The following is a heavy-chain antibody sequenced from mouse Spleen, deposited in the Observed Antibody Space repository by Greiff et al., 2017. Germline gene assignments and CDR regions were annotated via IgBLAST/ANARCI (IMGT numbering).Heavy chain of an antibody. V-gene: IGHV1-64*01. CDR3: ARGDGAYWYFDV. J-gene: IGHJ1*01. CDR2: IHPNSGST. Sequence: QVQLQQPGAELVKPGASVKLSCKASGYTFTSYWMHWVKQRPGQGLEWIGMIHPNSGSTNYNEKFKSKATLTVDKSSSTAYMQLSSLTSEDSAVYYCARGDGAYWYFDVWGAGTTVTVSS. CDR1: GYTFTSYW. D-gene: IGHD2-3*01.